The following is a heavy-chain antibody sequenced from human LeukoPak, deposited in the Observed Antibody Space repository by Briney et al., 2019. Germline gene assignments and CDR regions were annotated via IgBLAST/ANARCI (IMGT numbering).Heavy chain of an antibody. D-gene: IGHD6-19*01. Sequence: SETLSLTCTVSGVSISSYYCSWIRQPPGKGLEWIGYISTSGSTDYSPSLKSRVTISVDRSKNQCSLNLSSVTAAGTAVYYCARHDEGSGWYRSYIDLWGRGTLVIVSS. V-gene: IGHV4-4*09. CDR2: ISTSGST. J-gene: IGHJ2*01. CDR3: ARHDEGSGWYRSYIDL. CDR1: GVSISSYY.